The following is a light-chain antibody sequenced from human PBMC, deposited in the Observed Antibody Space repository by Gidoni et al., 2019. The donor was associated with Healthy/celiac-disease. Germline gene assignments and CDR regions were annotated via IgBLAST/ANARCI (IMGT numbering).Light chain of an antibody. J-gene: IGKJ4*01. CDR2: DAS. CDR1: QDISNY. CDR3: QQYDNLPPLT. V-gene: IGKV1-33*01. Sequence: DIQLTQSPSSLSASVGDRVTITCQASQDISNYLNWYQQKPGKAPKSLIYDASNLETGVPSRFSGSGSGTDFTFTISSLQPEDIATYYCQQYDNLPPLTFGGGTKVEIK.